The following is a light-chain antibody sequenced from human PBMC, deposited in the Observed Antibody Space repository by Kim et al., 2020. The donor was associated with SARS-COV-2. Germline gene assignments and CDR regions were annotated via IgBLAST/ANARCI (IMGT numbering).Light chain of an antibody. CDR2: GAS. CDR1: QSVSSDF. CDR3: QQYGSSHHT. Sequence: LSPGERATLICRASQSVSSDFFTWYQQKPGQTPRRLIFGASTRDTGIPDRFSGSGSGTNFTLTISRLEPEDSAVYYCQQYGSSHHTFGQGTKLEI. J-gene: IGKJ2*01. V-gene: IGKV3-20*01.